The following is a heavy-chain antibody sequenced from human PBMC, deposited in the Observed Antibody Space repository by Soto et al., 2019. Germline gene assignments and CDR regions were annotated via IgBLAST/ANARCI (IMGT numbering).Heavy chain of an antibody. CDR2: ISSSGSTI. D-gene: IGHD5-18*01. J-gene: IGHJ6*02. Sequence: QAGGSLRLSCAASGFTFSSYEMNWVRQAPGKGLEWVSYISSSGSTIYYADSVKGRFTISRDNAKNSLYLQMNSLRAEDTAVYYCASRQLWPYYYGMDVWGQGTTVTVSS. CDR1: GFTFSSYE. CDR3: ASRQLWPYYYGMDV. V-gene: IGHV3-48*03.